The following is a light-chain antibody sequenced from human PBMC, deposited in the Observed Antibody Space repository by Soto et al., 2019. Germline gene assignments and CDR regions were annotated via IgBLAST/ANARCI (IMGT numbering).Light chain of an antibody. Sequence: QSALTQPPSASGSPGPSVTISRTGTSSDVGVYNYVSCYQQHPGKAPKLMIYEVSKRPSGVPDRFSGSKSGTTASLTVSGLQAEDEADYYCSSFAGNNNLVFGGGTKLTVL. CDR3: SSFAGNNNLV. CDR1: SSDVGVYNY. V-gene: IGLV2-8*01. CDR2: EVS. J-gene: IGLJ2*01.